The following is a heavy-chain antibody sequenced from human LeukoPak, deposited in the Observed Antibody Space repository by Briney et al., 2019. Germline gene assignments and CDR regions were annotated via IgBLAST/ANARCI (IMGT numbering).Heavy chain of an antibody. D-gene: IGHD2-2*03. V-gene: IGHV1-46*04. CDR2: INPSGGST. CDR3: GRGGYCSSTSCVQGVDY. CDR1: GYTFTGYF. J-gene: IGHJ4*02. Sequence: ASVKVSCKPSGYTFTGYFIHWVRHAPGQGLEWMGIINPSGGSTSYAQKLQGRVTMTRDTSTSTVYMELSSLRSEDTAVYYCGRGGYCSSTSCVQGVDYWGQGTLVTVSS.